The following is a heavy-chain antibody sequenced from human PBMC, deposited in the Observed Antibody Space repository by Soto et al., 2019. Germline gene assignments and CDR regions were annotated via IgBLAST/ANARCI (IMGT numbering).Heavy chain of an antibody. CDR3: GRGRSGQIVIFY. V-gene: IGHV1-2*02. Sequence: ASVKVCCKTSGYTFTGHYIHWVRQAPQQGPEWMGEIGPESGATRYAQKFRGRVTMTMDTSITTVYMELNNLSPDDTAVYYCGRGRSGQIVIFYWG. D-gene: IGHD3-3*02. CDR1: GYTFTGHY. CDR2: IGPESGAT. J-gene: IGHJ4*01.